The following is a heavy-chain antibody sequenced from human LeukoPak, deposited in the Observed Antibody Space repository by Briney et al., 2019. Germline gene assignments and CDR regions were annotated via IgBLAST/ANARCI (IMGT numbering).Heavy chain of an antibody. Sequence: QPGGSLRLSCAASGFTVSSSYMSWVRQAPGKGLEWVAIISYDGSNKYYAESVKGRFAISRDNSENTLYLQMNSLRAEDTAVYSCARGVSGNYFDYWGQGTLVTVSS. CDR1: GFTVSSSY. J-gene: IGHJ4*02. D-gene: IGHD1-26*01. CDR2: ISYDGSNK. CDR3: ARGVSGNYFDY. V-gene: IGHV3-30*09.